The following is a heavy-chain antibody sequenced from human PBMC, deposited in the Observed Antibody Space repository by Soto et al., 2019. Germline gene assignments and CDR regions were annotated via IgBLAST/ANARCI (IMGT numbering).Heavy chain of an antibody. CDR1: GFTFSSYA. CDR2: ISSNGGST. V-gene: IGHV3-64*01. J-gene: IGHJ2*01. Sequence: EVQLVESGGGLVQPGGSLRLSCAASGFTFSSYAMHWVRQAPGKGLEYVSAISSNGGSTYYANSVKGRFTISRDNSKNPLYLQMGSLRAEDMAVYYCARGGGEFDLWGRGTLVTVSS. D-gene: IGHD3-16*01. CDR3: ARGGGEFDL.